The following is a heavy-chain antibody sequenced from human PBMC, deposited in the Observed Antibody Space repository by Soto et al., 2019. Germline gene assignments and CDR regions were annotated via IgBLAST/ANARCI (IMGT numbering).Heavy chain of an antibody. D-gene: IGHD3-16*01. CDR1: GYIFTNND. V-gene: IGHV1-8*01. J-gene: IGHJ5*02. Sequence: ASVKVSCKAAGYIFTNNDVSWVRQATGQGLEWMGWMNPGSGDTGYAQKFQGRVTMTRDISIATAHMELSSLRSDDTAIYYCAIMATFGPSSCIDPPGQAPLVSGSS. CDR3: AIMATFGPSSCIDP. CDR2: MNPGSGDT.